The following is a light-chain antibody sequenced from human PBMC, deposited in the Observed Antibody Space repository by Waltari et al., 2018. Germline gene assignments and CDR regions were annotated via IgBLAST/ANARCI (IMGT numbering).Light chain of an antibody. CDR3: CSFAGNSYV. Sequence: QSPRTQPPSMSGSPGQSIPTPCPGTSTDFGTYNVFSWYQHHPGKAPKLIIYEVRKRPSGISDRFSGSMSGSTASLTISRLQAEDEAEYYCCSFAGNSYVFGTGTKVTVL. CDR1: STDFGTYNV. V-gene: IGLV2-23*02. CDR2: EVR. J-gene: IGLJ1*01.